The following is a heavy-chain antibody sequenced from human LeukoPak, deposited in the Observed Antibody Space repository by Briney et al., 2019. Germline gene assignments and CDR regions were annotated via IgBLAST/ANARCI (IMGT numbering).Heavy chain of an antibody. CDR3: ARVSVVAATGAKPSFDY. CDR2: INHGGST. CDR1: GGSFSGYY. Sequence: SETLSLTCAVCGGSFSGYYWSWIRQPPGEGLEWIGEINHGGSTNYNPSLKSRVTISVDTSKNQFSLKLSSVTAADTAVYYCARVSVVAATGAKPSFDYWGQGTLVTVSS. D-gene: IGHD2-15*01. V-gene: IGHV4-34*01. J-gene: IGHJ4*02.